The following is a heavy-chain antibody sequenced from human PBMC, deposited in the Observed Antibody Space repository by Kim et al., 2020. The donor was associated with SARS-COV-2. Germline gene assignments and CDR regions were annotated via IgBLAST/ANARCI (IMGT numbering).Heavy chain of an antibody. CDR1: GFTFSSYA. D-gene: IGHD2-2*01. Sequence: GGSLRLSCAASGFTFSSYAMHWVRQAPGKGLEWVAVISYDGSNKYYADSVKGRFTISRDNSKNTLYLQMNSLRAEDTAVYYCARDSDCSSTSCPIAYYYYYGMDVWGQGTTVTVSS. CDR3: ARDSDCSSTSCPIAYYYYYGMDV. CDR2: ISYDGSNK. J-gene: IGHJ6*02. V-gene: IGHV3-30*04.